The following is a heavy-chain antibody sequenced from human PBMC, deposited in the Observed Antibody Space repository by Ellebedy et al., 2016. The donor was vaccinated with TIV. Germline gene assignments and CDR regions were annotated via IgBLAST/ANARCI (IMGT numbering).Heavy chain of an antibody. CDR2: ISWNSGSI. Sequence: GGSLRLXXAASGFTFDDYAMHWVRQAPGKGLEWVSGISWNSGSIGYADSVKGRFTISRDNAKNSLYLQMNSLRAEDTALYYCAKDDDSSVAGPLDYWGQGTLVTVSS. CDR1: GFTFDDYA. D-gene: IGHD2-15*01. V-gene: IGHV3-9*01. J-gene: IGHJ4*02. CDR3: AKDDDSSVAGPLDY.